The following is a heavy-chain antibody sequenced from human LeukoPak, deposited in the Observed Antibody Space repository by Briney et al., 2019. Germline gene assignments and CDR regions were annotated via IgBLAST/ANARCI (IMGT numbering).Heavy chain of an antibody. CDR1: GGSISSYY. D-gene: IGHD5-24*01. Sequence: SETLCLTCTVSGGSISSYYWSWIRQPPGKGLEWIGYIYYSGSTNYNPSLKSRVTISVDTSKNQFSLKLSSVTAADTAVYYCARRRDGYPYYYGMDVWGQGTTVTVSS. CDR2: IYYSGST. J-gene: IGHJ6*02. CDR3: ARRRDGYPYYYGMDV. V-gene: IGHV4-59*08.